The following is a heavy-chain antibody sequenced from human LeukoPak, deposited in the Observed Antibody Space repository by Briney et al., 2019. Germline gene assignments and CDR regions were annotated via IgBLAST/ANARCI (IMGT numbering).Heavy chain of an antibody. CDR3: AKDLDVAGTINYYYYGVDV. CDR2: ISWDGDNT. CDR1: GFTFDDYA. V-gene: IGHV3-43D*04. J-gene: IGHJ6*04. D-gene: IGHD6-19*01. Sequence: GGSLRLSCAASGFTFDDYAMHWVRQAPGKGLEWVSLISWDGDNTYYADSVRGRFTISRDNSKKSLYLQMNSLRAEDTALCYCAKDLDVAGTINYYYYGVDVWGKGTTVTVSS.